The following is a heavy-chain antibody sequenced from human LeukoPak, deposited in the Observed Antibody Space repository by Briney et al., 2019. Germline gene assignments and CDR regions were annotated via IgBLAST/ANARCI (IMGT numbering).Heavy chain of an antibody. D-gene: IGHD2-15*01. V-gene: IGHV3-9*01. J-gene: IGHJ3*01. CDR1: GFTFDDYA. CDR3: ARGVVVDDAFDV. Sequence: GGSLRLSCEASGFTFDDYAMHWVRQAPGKGLEWVSQISWNSGTMAYADSVEGRFTISRDNAKNSLYLQMNSLRAEDTALYYCARGVVVDDAFDVWGQGTMVTVSS. CDR2: ISWNSGTM.